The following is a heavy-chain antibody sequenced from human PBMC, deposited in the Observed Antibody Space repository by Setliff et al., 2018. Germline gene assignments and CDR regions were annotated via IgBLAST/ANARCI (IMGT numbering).Heavy chain of an antibody. CDR3: ARDGDSYGATVDY. V-gene: IGHV1-3*01. D-gene: IGHD5-18*01. CDR1: GYTFTSYA. CDR2: INASNGNT. Sequence: ASVKVSCTASGYTFTSYAMHWVRQAPGQRLEWMGWINASNGNTKYSQKFQGRVTITADKSTSTAYMELSSLRSEDTAVYYCARDGDSYGATVDYWGQGTLVTVSS. J-gene: IGHJ4*02.